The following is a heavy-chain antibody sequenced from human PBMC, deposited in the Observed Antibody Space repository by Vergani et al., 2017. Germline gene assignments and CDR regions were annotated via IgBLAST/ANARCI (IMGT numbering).Heavy chain of an antibody. D-gene: IGHD3-16*01. CDR3: TSFPTETSEYYDSTGYYHRFFEK. CDR1: GYPFTGYY. J-gene: IGHJ4*02. Sequence: QVQLVQSGAEVKRPGASVKVSCKASGYPFTGYYLHWVPLAPGQGLEWMGWINPKNGLTKYAQRFQGRVSLTRDTSITTAFMELSSLRSDDTAMYYCTSFPTETSEYYDSTGYYHRFFEKWGQGTLVTVSS. CDR2: INPKNGLT. V-gene: IGHV1-2*02.